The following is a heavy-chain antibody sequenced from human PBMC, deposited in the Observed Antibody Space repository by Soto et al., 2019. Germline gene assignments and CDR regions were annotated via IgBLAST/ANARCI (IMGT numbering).Heavy chain of an antibody. Sequence: GVSLRLSCVVSGFTFSMYWMHWVRQVPGQGPDWVSAISAGGGSTYYADSVKGRFTISRDNSINTLYLQMNSLRTEDTAVYYCAHPRGYGVFDAYDIWGQGAMVTVSS. CDR1: GFTFSMYW. J-gene: IGHJ3*02. CDR3: AHPRGYGVFDAYDI. CDR2: ISAGGGST. V-gene: IGHV3-23*01. D-gene: IGHD4-17*01.